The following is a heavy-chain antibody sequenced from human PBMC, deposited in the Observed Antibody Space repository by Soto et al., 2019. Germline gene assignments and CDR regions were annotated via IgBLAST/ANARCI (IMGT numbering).Heavy chain of an antibody. J-gene: IGHJ6*02. V-gene: IGHV1-69*12. CDR2: IIPIFGTS. D-gene: IGHD2-2*01. CDR1: GGTFSSYA. Sequence: QVQLVQSGAEVKKPGSSVKVSCKASGGTFSSYAISWVRQAPGQGLEWMGGIIPIFGTSNYAQGFQGRVTITADESTSTAYMELSSLRSEDTAVYYCASPSTAYNYYYGMDVWGQGTTVTVSS. CDR3: ASPSTAYNYYYGMDV.